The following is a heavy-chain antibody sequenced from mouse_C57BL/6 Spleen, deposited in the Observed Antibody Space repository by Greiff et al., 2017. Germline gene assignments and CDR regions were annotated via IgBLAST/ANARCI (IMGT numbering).Heavy chain of an antibody. CDR1: GYTFTDYE. V-gene: IGHV1-15*01. Sequence: VQLQQSGAELVRPGASVTLSCKASGYTFTDYEMHWVKQTPVHGLEWIGAIDPETGGTAYNQKFKGKAILTADKSSSTAYMELRSLTSEDSAVYYCTRGGILRGFAYWGQGTLVTVSA. CDR2: IDPETGGT. CDR3: TRGGILRGFAY. J-gene: IGHJ3*01.